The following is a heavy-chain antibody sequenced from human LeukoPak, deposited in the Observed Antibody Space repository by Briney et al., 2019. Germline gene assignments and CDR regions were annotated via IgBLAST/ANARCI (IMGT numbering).Heavy chain of an antibody. D-gene: IGHD3-22*01. J-gene: IGHJ4*02. CDR2: IYDSGST. CDR1: GASIRSGDYY. V-gene: IGHV4-30-4*01. Sequence: PSETLSLTCTVSGASIRSGDYYWSWIRQPPGKGLEWIGYIYDSGSTYYNPSLKSRVTISVDTSKNQFSLKLSSVTAADTAVYYCAREGVLEYYDSSGYFDYWGQGTLVTVSS. CDR3: AREGVLEYYDSSGYFDY.